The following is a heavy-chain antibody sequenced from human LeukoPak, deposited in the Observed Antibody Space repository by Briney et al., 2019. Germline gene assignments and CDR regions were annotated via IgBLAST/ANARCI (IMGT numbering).Heavy chain of an antibody. CDR3: ARLSGRDYNPRVFDY. Sequence: ASVKVSCKASGYTFTTYGFGWVRQAPGQGLEWMGWISAYNGATNYAQKLQGRVTTTTDTSTSTAYMELRSLRSDDTAVYYCARLSGRDYNPRVFDYWGQGTLVTVSS. D-gene: IGHD4-11*01. CDR2: ISAYNGAT. V-gene: IGHV1-18*01. CDR1: GYTFTTYG. J-gene: IGHJ4*02.